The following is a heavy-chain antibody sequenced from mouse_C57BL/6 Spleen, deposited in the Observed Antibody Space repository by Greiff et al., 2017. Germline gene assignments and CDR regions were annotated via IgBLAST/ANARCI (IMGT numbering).Heavy chain of an antibody. CDR2: IYPRSGNT. V-gene: IGHV1-81*01. D-gene: IGHD2-1*01. CDR1: GYTFTSYG. CDR3: ARWPLYYGKSGNYYAMDY. J-gene: IGHJ4*01. Sequence: VKLVESGAELARPGASVKLSCKASGYTFTSYGISWVKQRTGQGLEWIGEIYPRSGNTYYNEKFKGKATLTADKSSSTAYMELRSLTSEDSAVYFCARWPLYYGKSGNYYAMDYWGQGTSVTVSS.